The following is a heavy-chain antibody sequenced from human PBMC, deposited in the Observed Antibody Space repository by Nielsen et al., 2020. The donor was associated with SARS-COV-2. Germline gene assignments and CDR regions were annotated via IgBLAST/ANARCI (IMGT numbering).Heavy chain of an antibody. D-gene: IGHD5-18*01. Sequence: GESLNISCATSGFIFSIYGMHWVRQAPGKGLESVAVISYDGTGKKYADSVKGRFTISSDGSKSTLYLQMNSLRAEDTAVYYCAKSRRRGYIYGPLDSWGQGTLVTVSS. J-gene: IGHJ4*02. CDR1: GFIFSIYG. V-gene: IGHV3-30*18. CDR3: AKSRRRGYIYGPLDS. CDR2: ISYDGTGK.